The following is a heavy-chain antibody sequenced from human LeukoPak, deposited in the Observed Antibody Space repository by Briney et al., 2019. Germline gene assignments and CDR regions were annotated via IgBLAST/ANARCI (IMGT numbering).Heavy chain of an antibody. D-gene: IGHD3-22*01. CDR1: GFTFSSYG. V-gene: IGHV3-30*01. Sequence: PGRSLRLSCAASGFTFSSYGMHWVRQAPGKGLEWVAVISYDGSNKYYADSVKGRFTISRDNSKNTLYLQMNSLRAEDTAVYYCARASSGYYPFDYWGQGTLVTVSS. J-gene: IGHJ4*02. CDR3: ARASSGYYPFDY. CDR2: ISYDGSNK.